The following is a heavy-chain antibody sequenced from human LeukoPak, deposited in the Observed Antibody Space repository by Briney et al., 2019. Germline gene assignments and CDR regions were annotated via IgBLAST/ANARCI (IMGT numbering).Heavy chain of an antibody. CDR1: GFTFSSYA. V-gene: IGHV3-64*01. CDR3: ARETGYSYEYYFDY. Sequence: GGSLRLSCAASGFTFSSYAMHWVRQAPGKGLEYVSAISSNGGSTYCANSVKGRFTISRDNSKNTLYLQMGSLRAEDMAVYYCARETGYSYEYYFDYWGQGTLVTVSS. J-gene: IGHJ4*02. CDR2: ISSNGGST. D-gene: IGHD5-18*01.